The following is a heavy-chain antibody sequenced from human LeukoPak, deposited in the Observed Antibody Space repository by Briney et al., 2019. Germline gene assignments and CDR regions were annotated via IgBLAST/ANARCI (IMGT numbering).Heavy chain of an antibody. CDR2: RSIYNGNT. CDR1: GYDFINYG. V-gene: IGHV1-18*01. D-gene: IGHD2-8*01. Sequence: ASVKVSCKASGYDFINYGISWVRQAPGQGLEWMGWRSIYNGNTDYKLQGRVTMTTDTSTNTAYMEVRSLRSDDTAVYYCARGQMVDEVYWGQGTLVTVSS. J-gene: IGHJ4*02. CDR3: ARGQMVDEVY.